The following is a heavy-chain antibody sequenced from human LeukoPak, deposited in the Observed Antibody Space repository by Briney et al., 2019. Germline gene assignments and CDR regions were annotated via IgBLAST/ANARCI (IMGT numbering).Heavy chain of an antibody. Sequence: ASVKVSCKASGGTFSSYAISWVRQAPGQGLEWMGWINPNSGGTNYAQKFQGRVTMTRDTSISTAYMELSRLRSDDTAVYYCARVLYDILTGYYLGPIGYWGQGTLVTVSS. V-gene: IGHV1-2*02. CDR1: GGTFSSYA. CDR2: INPNSGGT. CDR3: ARVLYDILTGYYLGPIGY. J-gene: IGHJ4*02. D-gene: IGHD3-9*01.